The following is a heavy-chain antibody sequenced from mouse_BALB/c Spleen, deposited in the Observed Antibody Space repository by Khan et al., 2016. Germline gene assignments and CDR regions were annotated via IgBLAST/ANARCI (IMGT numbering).Heavy chain of an antibody. V-gene: IGHV2-5*01. CDR3: AKGGYNYDNIAY. J-gene: IGHJ3*01. Sequence: VQLVESGPGLVQPSQSLSITCTVSGYSLSNYGVYWVRQSPGKGLEWLGEIWRGGNTDYNAAFMCRLSITQDKSKSQDFFKMNSLQADDTAIYYCAKGGYNYDNIAYWGQGTLVTVSS. CDR1: GYSLSNYG. D-gene: IGHD2-12*01. CDR2: IWRGGNT.